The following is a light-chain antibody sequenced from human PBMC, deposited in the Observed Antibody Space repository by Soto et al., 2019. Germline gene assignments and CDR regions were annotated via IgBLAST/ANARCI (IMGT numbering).Light chain of an antibody. CDR2: DAS. J-gene: IGKJ5*01. CDR1: QSIRSY. V-gene: IGKV1-39*01. Sequence: DIQLTQSPSSLSASVGDKFTITCRASQSIRSYLNWVQQKPGKAPKLLIYDASSLQTGVPSRFSGSGSGTDFSLTISSLQPEDVATYFCQQVYGHPPAFGPGTRLEIK. CDR3: QQVYGHPPA.